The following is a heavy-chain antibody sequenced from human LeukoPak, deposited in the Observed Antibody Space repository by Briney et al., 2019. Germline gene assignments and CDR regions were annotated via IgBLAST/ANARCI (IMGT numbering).Heavy chain of an antibody. J-gene: IGHJ4*02. CDR2: IYHSGST. CDR1: GYSISSGYY. Sequence: SETLSLTCTVSGYSISSGYYWGWIRQPPGKGLEWIGSIYHSGSTYYNPSLKSRVTISLDTSKNQFSLKLSSVTAADTAVYYCARVGVAGEYYYDSSGYYYFDYWGQGTLVTVSS. V-gene: IGHV4-38-2*02. CDR3: ARVGVAGEYYYDSSGYYYFDY. D-gene: IGHD3-22*01.